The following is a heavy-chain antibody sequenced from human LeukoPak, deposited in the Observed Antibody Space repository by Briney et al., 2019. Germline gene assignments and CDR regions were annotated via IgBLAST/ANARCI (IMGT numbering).Heavy chain of an antibody. V-gene: IGHV3-7*01. Sequence: PGGSLRLSCAASGFTFSSYWMSWVRQAPGKGLEWVANIKQDGREKYYVDSVKGRFTISRDNAKNSLYLQMNSLRAEDTAVYYCARDVSHIGWDIVVVPAARGGDWFDPWGQGTLVTVSS. D-gene: IGHD2-2*01. CDR2: IKQDGREK. J-gene: IGHJ5*02. CDR3: ARDVSHIGWDIVVVPAARGGDWFDP. CDR1: GFTFSSYW.